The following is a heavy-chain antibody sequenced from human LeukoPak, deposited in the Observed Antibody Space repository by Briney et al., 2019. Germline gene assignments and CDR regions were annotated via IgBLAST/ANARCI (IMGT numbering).Heavy chain of an antibody. CDR3: AKVSPGYSYGLDY. Sequence: GGSLRLSCAASGFTFSSYGMHWVRQAPGKGLEWVAVILSDGTSEYYADSVKGRFTISRDNSKSTLYLQMNSLRAEDTALYYCAKVSPGYSYGLDYWGQGNLVTVSS. D-gene: IGHD5-18*01. CDR2: ILSDGTSE. V-gene: IGHV3-30*02. CDR1: GFTFSSYG. J-gene: IGHJ4*02.